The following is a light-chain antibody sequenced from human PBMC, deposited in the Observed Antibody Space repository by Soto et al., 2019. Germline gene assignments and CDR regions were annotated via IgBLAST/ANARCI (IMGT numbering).Light chain of an antibody. CDR3: QQSYSTPWT. V-gene: IGKV1-39*01. CDR1: QSISSY. Sequence: DIQMTQSPSSLSASVGDRVTITCRASQSISSYLNWYQQKPGQAPKLLIYAESSLQSGVPSRFSGSGSGTDFTRTISSLQPEDFATYYCQQSYSTPWTFGQGTKVEIK. J-gene: IGKJ1*01. CDR2: AES.